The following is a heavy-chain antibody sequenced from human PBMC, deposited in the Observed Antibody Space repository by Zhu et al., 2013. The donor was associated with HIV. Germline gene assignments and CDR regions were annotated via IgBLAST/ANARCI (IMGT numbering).Heavy chain of an antibody. Sequence: QVHLVXSGAEVKEPGASVRVSCQASGYSFIDYYIHWVRQATGQGLEWMGWMNPNSGHSGFAQKFQGSVTMTMNTSISTVYMEVSSLRSEDTAVYYCARGRSSSSLHYYGMDVWGQGTAIIVSS. J-gene: IGHJ6*02. D-gene: IGHD6-13*01. V-gene: IGHV1-8*02. CDR2: MNPNSGHS. CDR3: ARGRSSSSLHYYGMDV. CDR1: GYSFIDYY.